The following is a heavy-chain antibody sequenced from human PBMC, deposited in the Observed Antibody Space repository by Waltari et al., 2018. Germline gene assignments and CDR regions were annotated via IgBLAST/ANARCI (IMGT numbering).Heavy chain of an antibody. CDR3: AREGVEGSSSGGLDY. D-gene: IGHD6-6*01. V-gene: IGHV4-39*07. J-gene: IGHJ4*02. Sequence: QLQLQESGPGLVKPSETLSLTCTVSGGSISSSSYYWGWIRQPPGTGLEWIGEISHSGSTNEYPSLKRRGTVSVDKSKNQVSLKLSSVTAADTAVDYCAREGVEGSSSGGLDYWGQGTLVTVSS. CDR1: GGSISSSSYY. CDR2: ISHSGST.